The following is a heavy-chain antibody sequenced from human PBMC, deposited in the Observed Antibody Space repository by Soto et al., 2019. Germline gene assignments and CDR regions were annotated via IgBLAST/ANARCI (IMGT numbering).Heavy chain of an antibody. CDR3: ARDRGVAPPVAGNTHYYYYMDV. D-gene: IGHD6-19*01. CDR2: ISGFNGNT. Sequence: QDQLVQSGAEVKKPGASVTVSCKASGYSFTNYGITWVRQAPGQGLEWMGWISGFNGNTHYAQKLPGRVTMTTDASTSTAYMELRSLRSDDPAVYYCARDRGVAPPVAGNTHYYYYMDVWGKGTTVTVSS. J-gene: IGHJ6*03. CDR1: GYSFTNYG. V-gene: IGHV1-18*01.